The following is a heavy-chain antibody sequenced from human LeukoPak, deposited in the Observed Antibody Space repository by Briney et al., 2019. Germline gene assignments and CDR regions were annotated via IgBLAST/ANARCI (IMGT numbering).Heavy chain of an antibody. D-gene: IGHD3-10*01. J-gene: IGHJ3*02. CDR1: GYSISTSYY. CDR2: IYHSGNT. Sequence: SETLSLTCTVSGYSISTSYYWGWIRQPPGKGLEWIGSIYHSGNTYYNPSLKSRVTISVDTSKNQFSLRLNSVTAADTAVYYCAKSNGYGLIDIWGQGTMVTVSS. V-gene: IGHV4-38-2*02. CDR3: AKSNGYGLIDI.